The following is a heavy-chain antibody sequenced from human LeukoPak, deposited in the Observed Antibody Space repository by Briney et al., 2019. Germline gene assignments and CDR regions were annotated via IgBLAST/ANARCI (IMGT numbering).Heavy chain of an antibody. CDR2: MNPNSGNT. CDR3: ARGADTSHYDFWSGYYFPYYYYMDV. J-gene: IGHJ6*03. D-gene: IGHD3-3*01. V-gene: IGHV1-8*03. CDR1: GYTFTSYD. Sequence: ASVKVSCKASGYTFTSYDINWVRQATGQGLEWMGWMNPNSGNTGYAQKFQGRVTITRNTSISTAYMELSSLRSEDTAVYYCARGADTSHYDFWSGYYFPYYYYMDVWGKGTTVTVSS.